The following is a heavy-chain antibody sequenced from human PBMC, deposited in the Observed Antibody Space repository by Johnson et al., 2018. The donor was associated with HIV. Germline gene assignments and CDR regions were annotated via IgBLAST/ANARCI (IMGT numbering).Heavy chain of an antibody. Sequence: VQLVESGGGVERPGGSLRLSCAASGFTFDDYDMSWVRQAPGKGLEWVSGIRWNGGSAAYADSVKGRFTISRDNAKNSLYLQRNSLRAEDTAVYYCARTRLELSSGYPDAFDIWGQGTMVTVSS. D-gene: IGHD3-22*01. J-gene: IGHJ3*02. CDR3: ARTRLELSSGYPDAFDI. CDR2: IRWNGGSA. V-gene: IGHV3-20*04. CDR1: GFTFDDYD.